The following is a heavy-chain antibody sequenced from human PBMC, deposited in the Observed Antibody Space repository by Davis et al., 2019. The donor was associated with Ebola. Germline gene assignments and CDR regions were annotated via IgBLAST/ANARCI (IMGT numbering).Heavy chain of an antibody. V-gene: IGHV3-74*01. CDR1: GFTFSSYW. D-gene: IGHD2-2*01. Sequence: PGGSLRLSCAASGFTFSSYWMRWVRHAPGKGLVWVSRINPDGSFTDYADSVKGRFSISRDSTSNTLYLQMNGLRAEDTAVYYCARSSYQPDYWGQGTLVTVSS. CDR2: INPDGSFT. J-gene: IGHJ4*02. CDR3: ARSSYQPDY.